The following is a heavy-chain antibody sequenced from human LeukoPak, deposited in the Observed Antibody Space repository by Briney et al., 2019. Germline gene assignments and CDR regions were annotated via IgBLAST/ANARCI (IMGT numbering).Heavy chain of an antibody. CDR1: GFTFSTYS. Sequence: GGSLRLSCAASGFTFSTYSMNWVRQAPGKGLEWVSSISGSSSNIYYADSLKGRFTISRDNAKNSLYLQMNSLRAEDTAVYYCARDRWPYSSSSGTNMDVWGKGTTVTVSS. D-gene: IGHD6-6*01. CDR3: ARDRWPYSSSSGTNMDV. J-gene: IGHJ6*03. CDR2: ISGSSSNI. V-gene: IGHV3-21*01.